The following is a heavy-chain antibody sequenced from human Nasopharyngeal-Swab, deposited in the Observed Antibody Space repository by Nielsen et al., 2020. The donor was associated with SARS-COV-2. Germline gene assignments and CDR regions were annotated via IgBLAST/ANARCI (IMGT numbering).Heavy chain of an antibody. Sequence: GESLKISCAASGFTFSDYYMSWIRQAPGKGLEWVSYISSSSSYIYYADSVKGRFTISRDNAKNSLYLQMNSLRAEDTAVYYCARDGNPRFGELLSPHYYYYYMDVWGKGTTVTVSS. CDR3: ARDGNPRFGELLSPHYYYYYMDV. J-gene: IGHJ6*03. D-gene: IGHD3-10*01. CDR2: ISSSSSYI. V-gene: IGHV3-11*06. CDR1: GFTFSDYY.